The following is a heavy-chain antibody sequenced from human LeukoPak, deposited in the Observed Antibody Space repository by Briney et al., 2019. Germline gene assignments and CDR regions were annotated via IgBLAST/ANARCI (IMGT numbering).Heavy chain of an antibody. CDR3: ARAPGSSGYYYYFDY. CDR2: ISYGGNNQ. D-gene: IGHD3-22*01. Sequence: PGGSVRLSCGASGFTFSRYAMNWVRQAPGQGLEGVAFISYGGNNQYYADSVKGRFTLSSDNTKSTVYLQMNSLRPEDTAVYYCARAPGSSGYYYYFDYWGQGALVTVSS. J-gene: IGHJ4*02. CDR1: GFTFSRYA. V-gene: IGHV3-30-3*01.